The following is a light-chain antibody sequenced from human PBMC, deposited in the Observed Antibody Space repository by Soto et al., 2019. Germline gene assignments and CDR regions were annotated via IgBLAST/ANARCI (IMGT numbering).Light chain of an antibody. CDR2: AAS. Sequence: EIVMTQSPGTLSASPGERATLCCGASQYIVTNLAWYQQKPGQAPRLLIFAASTRAPGIPARFSGSGSGTEFTLTISSLQSADFGVYYCQQYYSWPRGTFGQGTKVEIK. CDR3: QQYYSWPRGT. CDR1: QYIVTN. V-gene: IGKV3-15*01. J-gene: IGKJ1*01.